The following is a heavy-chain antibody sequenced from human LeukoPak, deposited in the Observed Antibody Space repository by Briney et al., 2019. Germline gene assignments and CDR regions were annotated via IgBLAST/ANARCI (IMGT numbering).Heavy chain of an antibody. CDR3: ARHGEDCSGGSCYSLEYFQH. J-gene: IGHJ1*01. CDR1: GGSISSYY. CDR2: IYYSGST. V-gene: IGHV4-59*01. D-gene: IGHD2-15*01. Sequence: PSEALSLTCTVSGGSISSYYWSWIRQPPGKGLEWIGYIYYSGSTNYNPSLKSRVAISVDTSKNQFSLKLSSVTAADTAVYYCARHGEDCSGGSCYSLEYFQHWGQGTLVTVSS.